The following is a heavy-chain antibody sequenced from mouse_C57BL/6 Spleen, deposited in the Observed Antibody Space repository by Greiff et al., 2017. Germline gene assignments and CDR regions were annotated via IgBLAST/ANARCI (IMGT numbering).Heavy chain of an antibody. CDR2: ISDGGSYT. Sequence: DVHLVESGGGLVKPGGSLKLSCAASGFTFSSYAMSWVRQTPEKRLEWVATISDGGSYTYYPDNVKGRFTISRDNAKNNLYLQMSQLKSEDTAMYYCARDGSRRDFDYWGQGTTLTVSS. J-gene: IGHJ2*01. CDR3: ARDGSRRDFDY. CDR1: GFTFSSYA. V-gene: IGHV5-4*01.